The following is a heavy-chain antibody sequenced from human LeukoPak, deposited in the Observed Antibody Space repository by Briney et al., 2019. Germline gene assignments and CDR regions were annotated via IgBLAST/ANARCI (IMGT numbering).Heavy chain of an antibody. D-gene: IGHD6-13*01. CDR1: GYTFTCYF. J-gene: IGHJ4*02. V-gene: IGHV1-2*02. CDR2: INPNSGGT. Sequence: GASVKVSCKASGYTFTCYFLHWVGQAPGQGLEWMGWINPNSGGTNYAQKFQGRVTMTRDTSISAAYMDLSSLRFDDTAVYYCARVYSVRGPVVPVVVPFDYWGQGTLVTVSS. CDR3: ARVYSVRGPVVPVVVPFDY.